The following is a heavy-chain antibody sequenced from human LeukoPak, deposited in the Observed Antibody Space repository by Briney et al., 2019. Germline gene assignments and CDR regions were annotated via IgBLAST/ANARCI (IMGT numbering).Heavy chain of an antibody. J-gene: IGHJ4*02. CDR3: ATEAYDYSNSFDY. V-gene: IGHV3-48*02. CDR1: GFTFSSYS. Sequence: PGGSLSLSCAASGFTFSSYSMNWVRQAPGKGLEWVSYISSSSSTIYYADSVKGRFTISRDNAKNSLYLQMNSLRDEDTAVYYCATEAYDYSNSFDYWGQGTLVTVSS. CDR2: ISSSSSTI. D-gene: IGHD4-11*01.